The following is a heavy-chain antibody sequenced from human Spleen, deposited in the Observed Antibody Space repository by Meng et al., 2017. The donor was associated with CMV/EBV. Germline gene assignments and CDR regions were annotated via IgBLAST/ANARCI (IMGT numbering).Heavy chain of an antibody. CDR3: ARVRAYCSSTSCYTGGDNWFDP. Sequence: GESLKISCAASGFTVSSNYMSWVRQAPGKGLEWVSVIYSGGSTYYADSVKGRFTISRDNSKNTLYLQMNSLRAEDTAVYYCARVRAYCSSTSCYTGGDNWFDPWGQGTLVTVSS. CDR2: IYSGGST. J-gene: IGHJ5*02. V-gene: IGHV3-53*01. D-gene: IGHD2-2*02. CDR1: GFTVSSNY.